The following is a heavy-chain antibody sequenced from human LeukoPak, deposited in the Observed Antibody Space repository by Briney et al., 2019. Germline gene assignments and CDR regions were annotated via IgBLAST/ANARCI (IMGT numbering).Heavy chain of an antibody. CDR2: IYYSGST. CDR3: ARWDGYCRLWSLGWFDP. Sequence: PSETLSLTCTVSGGSISSYYWSWIRQPPGKGLEWIGYIYYSGSTNYNPSLKSRVTISVDTSKNQFSLKLSSVTAADTAVYYCARWDGYCRLWSLGWFDPWGQGTLVTVSS. CDR1: GGSISSYY. D-gene: IGHD6-13*01. V-gene: IGHV4-59*01. J-gene: IGHJ5*02.